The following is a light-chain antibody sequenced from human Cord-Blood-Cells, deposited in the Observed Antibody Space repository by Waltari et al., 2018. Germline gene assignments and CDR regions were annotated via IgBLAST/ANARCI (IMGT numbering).Light chain of an antibody. J-gene: IGKJ4*01. CDR1: HGISSY. CDR3: QQYYSFPLT. V-gene: IGKV1D-8*01. CDR2: AAS. Sequence: VIWITQSPSLLSASTVDSFTISCRMSHGISSYLAWYQQKPGKAPELLIYAASTLQSGVPSRFSGSGSGTDFTRTISCLQSEDFATYYCQQYYSFPLTFGGGTKVEIK.